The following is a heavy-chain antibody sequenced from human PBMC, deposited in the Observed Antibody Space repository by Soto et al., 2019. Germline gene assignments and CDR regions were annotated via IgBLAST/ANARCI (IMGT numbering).Heavy chain of an antibody. CDR2: IIPIFGAP. J-gene: IGHJ3*02. V-gene: IGHV1-69*06. CDR1: GGSFSSYA. Sequence: QVQLVQSGAEVKKPGSSVKVSCKASGGSFSSYAISWVRQAPVQGIEWMGGIIPIFGAPTYAQKFQGRATIIADKSTSTAYMELSSLRSEDTALYYCARAGPVSGNHAFDIWGQGTLVTVSS. CDR3: ARAGPVSGNHAFDI. D-gene: IGHD6-19*01.